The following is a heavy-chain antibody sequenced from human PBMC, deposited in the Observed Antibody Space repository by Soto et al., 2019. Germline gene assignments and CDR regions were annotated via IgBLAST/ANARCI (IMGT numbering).Heavy chain of an antibody. D-gene: IGHD1-26*01. CDR3: ARTSGSYFNAAFDI. V-gene: IGHV1-69*01. CDR1: GGTFSSYA. Sequence: QVQLVQSGAEVKKPGSSVKVSCKASGGTFSSYAISWVRQAPGQGLEWMGGIIPIFGTANYAQKFQGRVTLTADESTSKAYMDLSSLRAEDTAVYYCARTSGSYFNAAFDIWGQGTMVTVSS. CDR2: IIPIFGTA. J-gene: IGHJ3*02.